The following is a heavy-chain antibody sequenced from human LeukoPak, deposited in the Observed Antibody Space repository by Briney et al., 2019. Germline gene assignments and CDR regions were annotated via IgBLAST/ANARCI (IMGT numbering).Heavy chain of an antibody. Sequence: SETLSLTCTVSGGSISSYYWSWIRQPPGKGLEWIGYIYYSGSTHYNPSLKSRVTISVDTSKNQFSLKLSSVTAADTAVYYCARETERYYFDYWGQGTLVTVSS. D-gene: IGHD1-1*01. J-gene: IGHJ4*02. CDR2: IYYSGST. CDR1: GGSISSYY. V-gene: IGHV4-59*01. CDR3: ARETERYYFDY.